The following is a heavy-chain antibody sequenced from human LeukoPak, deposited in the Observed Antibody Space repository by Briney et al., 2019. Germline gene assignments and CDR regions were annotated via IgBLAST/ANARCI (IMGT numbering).Heavy chain of an antibody. CDR1: GLPFSSYA. CDR3: AKSRFSCIGNNCSSPDY. J-gene: IGHJ4*02. CDR2: ISYDGSNE. Sequence: GGSLRLSCAASGLPFSSYAMHWVRQAPGKGLEWVALISYDGSNEHYADSVKGRFTISRDNSKNTLYLQMNSLRPEDMAVYHCAKSRFSCIGNNCSSPDYWGQGTLVTVSS. D-gene: IGHD2-15*01. V-gene: IGHV3-30*18.